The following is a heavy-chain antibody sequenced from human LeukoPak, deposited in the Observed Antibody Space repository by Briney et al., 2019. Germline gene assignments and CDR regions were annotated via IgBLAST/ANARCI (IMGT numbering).Heavy chain of an antibody. CDR2: IHHSGTT. Sequence: SGTLSLTCGVSGASTSSGNWWTWVRQPPRKGLEWIGEIHHSGTTNYNPSLKPRVSISVDKSRNQFSLDLTSVTGADTAVYYCATRDESRTDVTPCDHWGQGALVTVSS. D-gene: IGHD5-24*01. CDR1: GASTSSGNW. J-gene: IGHJ4*02. V-gene: IGHV4-4*02. CDR3: ATRDESRTDVTPCDH.